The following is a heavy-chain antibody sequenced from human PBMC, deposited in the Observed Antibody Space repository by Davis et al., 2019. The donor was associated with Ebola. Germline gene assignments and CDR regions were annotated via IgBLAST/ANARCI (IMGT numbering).Heavy chain of an antibody. V-gene: IGHV4-39*01. J-gene: IGHJ4*02. CDR2: IYYSGST. Sequence: SGTLSLTFTVSGSSFLSSSECWGWIREPPGKGLEWIESIYYSGSTYYNPSLKSRVTISVDTSKNQFSLKLSSVTAADTAVYYCARRIRSSGYYAIFDYWGQGTLVTVSS. CDR1: GSSFLSSSEC. D-gene: IGHD3-22*01. CDR3: ARRIRSSGYYAIFDY.